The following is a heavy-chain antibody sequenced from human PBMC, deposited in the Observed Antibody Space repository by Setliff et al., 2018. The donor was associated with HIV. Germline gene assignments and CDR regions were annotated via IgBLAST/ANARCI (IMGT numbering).Heavy chain of an antibody. CDR2: INAGNGNT. CDR3: ARAADYDFWSGYSSGWFDP. V-gene: IGHV1-3*01. J-gene: IGHJ5*02. D-gene: IGHD3-3*01. Sequence: GASVKVSCKASGYTFTAYAMHWVRQAPGQRLEWMGWINAGNGNTKYSQRFQGRVTITRGTSASTAYMELSSLRSEDTAVYYCARAADYDFWSGYSSGWFDPWGQGTLVTVSS. CDR1: GYTFTAYA.